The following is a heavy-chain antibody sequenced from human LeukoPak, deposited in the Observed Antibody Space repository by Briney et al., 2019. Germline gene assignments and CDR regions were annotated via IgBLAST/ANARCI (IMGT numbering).Heavy chain of an antibody. D-gene: IGHD3-22*01. CDR1: GFTFSSYA. J-gene: IGHJ3*02. Sequence: GGSLRLPCAASGFTFSSYAMSWVRQAPGKGLEWVSVISGSGGSTYYADSVKGRFTISRDNSKNTLYVQMNSLRAEDTAVCYRANGYFYDSSGKSYAFDIWGQGTMVTVSS. CDR3: ANGYFYDSSGKSYAFDI. CDR2: ISGSGGST. V-gene: IGHV3-23*01.